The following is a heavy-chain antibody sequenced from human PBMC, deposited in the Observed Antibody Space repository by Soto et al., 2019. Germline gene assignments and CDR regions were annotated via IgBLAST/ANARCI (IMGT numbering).Heavy chain of an antibody. CDR3: ARGGFCSSTSCYLLPVDP. CDR1: GFTFSSYT. D-gene: IGHD2-2*01. Sequence: EAQLVESGGGLVKPGGSLRLSCAASGFTFSSYTMNWVRQAPGKGLEWVSSISSSSSYIYYADSVKGRFTISRDNAENSLYLQMNSLRAEDTAVYYCARGGFCSSTSCYLLPVDPWGQGTLVTVSS. V-gene: IGHV3-21*01. J-gene: IGHJ5*02. CDR2: ISSSSSYI.